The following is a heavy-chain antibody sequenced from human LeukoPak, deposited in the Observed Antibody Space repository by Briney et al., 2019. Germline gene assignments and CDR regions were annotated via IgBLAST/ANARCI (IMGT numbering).Heavy chain of an antibody. Sequence: PSETLSLTCTVSGGSISSYYWSWIQQPAGKGLEWIGYIYYSGSTNYNPSLKSRVTISVDTSKNQFSLKLSSVTAADTAVYYCARGAVENYYGMDVWGQGTTVTVSS. CDR1: GGSISSYY. V-gene: IGHV4-59*01. CDR2: IYYSGST. CDR3: ARGAVENYYGMDV. J-gene: IGHJ6*02.